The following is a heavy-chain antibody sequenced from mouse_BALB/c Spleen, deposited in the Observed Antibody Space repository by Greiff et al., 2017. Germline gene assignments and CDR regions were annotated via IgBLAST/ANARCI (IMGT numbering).Heavy chain of an antibody. D-gene: IGHD2-3*01. V-gene: IGHV5-6*01. Sequence: EVQLVESGGDLVKPGGSLKLSCAASGFTFSSYGMSWVRQTPDKRLEWVATISSGGSYTYYPDSVKGRFTISRDNAKNTLYLQMSSLKSEDTAMYYCARQGWPKTFAYWGQGTLVTVSA. J-gene: IGHJ3*01. CDR1: GFTFSSYG. CDR3: ARQGWPKTFAY. CDR2: ISSGGSYT.